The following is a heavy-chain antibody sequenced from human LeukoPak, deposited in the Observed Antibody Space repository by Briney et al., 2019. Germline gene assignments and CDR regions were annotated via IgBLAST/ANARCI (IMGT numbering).Heavy chain of an antibody. J-gene: IGHJ4*02. CDR2: IYTSGST. CDR1: GGSISSYY. Sequence: SETLSLTCTVSGGSISSYYWSWIRQPPGKGLEWIGYIYTSGSTNYNPSLKSRVTISVDTSKNQFSLKLSSVTAADTAVYYCAIMEGAGYFDYWGQGTLVTVSS. V-gene: IGHV4-4*09. D-gene: IGHD2-8*01. CDR3: AIMEGAGYFDY.